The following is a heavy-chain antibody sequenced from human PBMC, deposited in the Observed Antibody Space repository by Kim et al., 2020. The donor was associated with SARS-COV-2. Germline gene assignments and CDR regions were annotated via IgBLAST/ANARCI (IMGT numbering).Heavy chain of an antibody. CDR3: ATDYYDSSGYPLGYYGMDV. D-gene: IGHD3-22*01. V-gene: IGHV4-34*01. J-gene: IGHJ6*02. CDR2: INHSGIT. CDR1: GGSFSGYY. Sequence: SETLSLTCAVYGGSFSGYYWSWIRQPPGKGLEWIGEINHSGITNYNPSLKSRVTISVDTSKNQFSLKLSSVTAADTAVYYCATDYYDSSGYPLGYYGMDVWGQGTTVTVSS.